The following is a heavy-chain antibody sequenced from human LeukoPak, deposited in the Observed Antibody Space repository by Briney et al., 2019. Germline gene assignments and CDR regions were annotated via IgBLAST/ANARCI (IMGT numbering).Heavy chain of an antibody. Sequence: GESLKISCKGSGYSFDNYWLAWVRQMLGKGLEWMGIIYPGNSDTRYSPSFQGQVTISADKSISTAYLQWSSLKASETAMYYCARQDGSAWYYFDYWGQGTLVTVSS. CDR3: ARQDGSAWYYFDY. CDR2: IYPGNSDT. J-gene: IGHJ4*02. CDR1: GYSFDNYW. V-gene: IGHV5-51*01. D-gene: IGHD6-19*01.